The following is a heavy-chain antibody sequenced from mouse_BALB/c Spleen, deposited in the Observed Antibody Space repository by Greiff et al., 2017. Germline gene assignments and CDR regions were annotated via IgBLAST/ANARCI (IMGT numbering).Heavy chain of an antibody. Sequence: VQLQQSGPELVKPGASVKMSCKASGYTFTDYVISWVKQRTGQGLEWIGEIYPGSGSTYYNEKFKGKATLTADKSSNTAYMQLSSLTSEDSAVYFCARRTTILYYYAMDYWGQGTSVTVSS. V-gene: IGHV1-77*01. D-gene: IGHD1-1*01. CDR1: GYTFTDYV. CDR3: ARRTTILYYYAMDY. J-gene: IGHJ4*01. CDR2: IYPGSGST.